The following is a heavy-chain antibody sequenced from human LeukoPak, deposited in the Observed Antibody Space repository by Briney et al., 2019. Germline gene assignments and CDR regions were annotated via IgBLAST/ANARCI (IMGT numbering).Heavy chain of an antibody. V-gene: IGHV4-59*01. CDR2: IYYSGST. Sequence: AETLSLTCTCSGGSISFYYWSWIRQPPGKGLEWIGYIYYSGSTDYNPSLKSRVTISVETSKNQFSLKLSSVTAADTAVYYCARVTGYMIEDYFDYWGQGTLVTVSS. CDR3: ARVTGYMIEDYFDY. J-gene: IGHJ4*02. CDR1: GGSISFYY. D-gene: IGHD3-22*01.